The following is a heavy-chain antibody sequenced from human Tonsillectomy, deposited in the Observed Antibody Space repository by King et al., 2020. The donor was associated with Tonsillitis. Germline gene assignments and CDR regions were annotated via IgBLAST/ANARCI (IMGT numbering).Heavy chain of an antibody. D-gene: IGHD3-10*01. CDR3: ARGVPSWFDP. CDR1: GGSISSYY. J-gene: IGHJ5*02. Sequence: VQLQESGPGLVKPSETLSLTCTVSGGSISSYYWSWIRQPPGKGLEWIGYIYYSGSTNYNPSLKSRVTISVDTSKNQFSLKLSSVTAADTAVYYCARGVPSWFDPWGQGTLVTVSS. V-gene: IGHV4-59*01. CDR2: IYYSGST.